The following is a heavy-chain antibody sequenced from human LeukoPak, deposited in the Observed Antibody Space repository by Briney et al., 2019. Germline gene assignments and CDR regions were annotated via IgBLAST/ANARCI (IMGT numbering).Heavy chain of an antibody. V-gene: IGHV1-18*01. CDR2: MSSDNGNT. D-gene: IGHD6-19*01. J-gene: IGHJ4*02. Sequence: ASVKVSCKTSGHSINTFGITWVRQAPGQGLEWIGWMSSDNGNTNYADKFQGRVTMTADTSTDTAYMELSSLRSEDTAIYYCATEIAVTDMIRYFDYWGQGTLVTVSS. CDR3: ATEIAVTDMIRYFDY. CDR1: GHSINTFG.